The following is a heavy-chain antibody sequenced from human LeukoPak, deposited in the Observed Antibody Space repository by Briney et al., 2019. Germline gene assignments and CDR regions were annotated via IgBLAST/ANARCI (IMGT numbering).Heavy chain of an antibody. V-gene: IGHV4-39*01. J-gene: IGHJ2*01. D-gene: IGHD3-22*01. CDR3: ARYESSAYGIDV. Sequence: PSETLSLTCTVSGGSISSSSSYWGWIRQPPGMGLEWIGSIYYSGSTYYNPSLKSRVTISVDTSKNQFSLKVSSVAAADTAVYYCARYESSAYGIDVSGRGTLVTVSS. CDR2: IYYSGST. CDR1: GGSISSSSSY.